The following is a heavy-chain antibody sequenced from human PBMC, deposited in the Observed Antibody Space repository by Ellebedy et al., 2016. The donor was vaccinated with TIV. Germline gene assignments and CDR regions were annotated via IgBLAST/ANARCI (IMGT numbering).Heavy chain of an antibody. CDR2: IGGSGGRA. CDR3: AKFPSVTTPGVDF. V-gene: IGHV3-23*01. J-gene: IGHJ4*02. CDR1: GFTFSPYA. D-gene: IGHD4-17*01. Sequence: GESLKISCAASGFTFSPYALTWVRQAPGRGLEWVSAIGGSGGRANYADSVRGRFTISRDNSKSTLFLYMNNLRAEDTAVYYCAKFPSVTTPGVDFWGQGTLVTVSS.